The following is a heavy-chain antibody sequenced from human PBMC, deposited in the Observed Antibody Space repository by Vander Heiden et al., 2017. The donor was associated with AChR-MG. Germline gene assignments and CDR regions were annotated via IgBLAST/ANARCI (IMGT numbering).Heavy chain of an antibody. CDR2: INHSGST. J-gene: IGHJ5*02. CDR1: GGSFSGYY. CDR3: ARGPSSSSWYMVWFDP. Sequence: QVQLQQWGAGLLKPSETLSLTCAVYGGSFSGYYWSWIRQPPGKGLEWSGEINHSGSTNYNPSLKSRVTISVDTSKNQFSLKLSSVTAADTAVYYCARGPSSSSWYMVWFDPWGQGTLVTVSS. D-gene: IGHD6-13*01. V-gene: IGHV4-34*01.